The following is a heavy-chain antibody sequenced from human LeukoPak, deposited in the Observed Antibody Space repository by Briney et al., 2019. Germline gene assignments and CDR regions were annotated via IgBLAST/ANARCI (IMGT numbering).Heavy chain of an antibody. V-gene: IGHV3-30-3*01. D-gene: IGHD6-13*01. J-gene: IGHJ1*01. CDR2: ISYDGSNK. Sequence: GGSLRLSCAASGFTFSSYAMHWVRQAPGKGLEWVAVISYDGSNKYYADSVKGRFTISRDNSKNTLYLQMNSLRAEDTAVYYCARDRGIAAAGTVNFQHWGQGTLVAVSS. CDR3: ARDRGIAAAGTVNFQH. CDR1: GFTFSSYA.